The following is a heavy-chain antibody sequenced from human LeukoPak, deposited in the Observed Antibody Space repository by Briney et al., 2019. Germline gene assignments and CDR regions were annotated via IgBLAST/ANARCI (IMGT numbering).Heavy chain of an antibody. J-gene: IGHJ4*02. CDR2: ISYDGSNK. CDR1: GFTFSSYA. CDR3: ARGMLPEDFDY. V-gene: IGHV3-30-3*01. D-gene: IGHD1-14*01. Sequence: GRSLRLSCAASGFTFSSYAMHWVRQAPGKGLEWVAVISYDGSNKYYADSVKGRFTISRDNSKNTLYLQMNSLRAEDTAVYYCARGMLPEDFDYWGQGTLVTVSS.